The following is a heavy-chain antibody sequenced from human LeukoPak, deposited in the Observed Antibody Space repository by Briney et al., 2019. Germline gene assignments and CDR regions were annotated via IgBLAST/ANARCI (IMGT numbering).Heavy chain of an antibody. Sequence: ASVKVSCKASGYTFTGYYMHWVRQAPGQGLEWMGWINPNSGGTNYAQKFQGRVTMTRDTSISTAYMELSRLRSDDTAVYYCARAYIVVVPAAISWFGPWGQGTLVTVSS. CDR1: GYTFTGYY. J-gene: IGHJ5*02. CDR3: ARAYIVVVPAAISWFGP. CDR2: INPNSGGT. D-gene: IGHD2-2*02. V-gene: IGHV1-2*02.